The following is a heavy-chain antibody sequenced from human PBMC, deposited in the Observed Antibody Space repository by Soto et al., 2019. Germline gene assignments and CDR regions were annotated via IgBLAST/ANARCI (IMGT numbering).Heavy chain of an antibody. CDR3: ARSDGRY. CDR2: IYYSGST. J-gene: IGHJ4*02. CDR1: GGSISSYY. V-gene: IGHV4-59*01. Sequence: SETLSLTCTVSGGSISSYYWSWIRQPPGKGLEWIGYIYYSGSTNYNPSLKSRVTMSVDTSKNQFSLKLSSVTAAETAVYYCARSDGRYWGQGTLVTVSS.